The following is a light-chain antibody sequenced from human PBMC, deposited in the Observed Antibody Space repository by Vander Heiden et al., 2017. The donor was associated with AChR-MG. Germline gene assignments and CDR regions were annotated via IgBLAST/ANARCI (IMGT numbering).Light chain of an antibody. CDR2: EGI. V-gene: IGLV2-23*01. CDR1: SSDVGSYSL. Sequence: QSAMTQPASVSGSPGQSITISCTGTSSDVGSYSLVCCDQQPPGHAPKHLIYEGIKRPSGVSTLCSGSKSGNTASLTIAGLQADDEADYYCNSYAGRVFGGGTKLTVL. J-gene: IGLJ2*01. CDR3: NSYAGRV.